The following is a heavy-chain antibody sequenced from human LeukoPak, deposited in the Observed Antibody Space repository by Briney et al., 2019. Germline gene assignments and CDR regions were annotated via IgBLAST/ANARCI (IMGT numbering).Heavy chain of an antibody. J-gene: IGHJ4*02. CDR3: STYGDYVA. CDR1: GFTFSDSA. Sequence: GGSLRLSCVASGFTFSDSAMNWVRQASGKGLEWVGRIRSKAKSYATAYTAAVKDRFTISRDDSKSTTYLQMNSLKTEDTAVYYCSTYGDYVAWGQGTLVTVSS. V-gene: IGHV3-73*01. D-gene: IGHD4-17*01. CDR2: IRSKAKSYAT.